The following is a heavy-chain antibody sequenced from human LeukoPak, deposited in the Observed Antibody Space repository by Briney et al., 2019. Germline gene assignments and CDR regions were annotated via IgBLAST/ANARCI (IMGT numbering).Heavy chain of an antibody. D-gene: IGHD5-18*01. Sequence: GGSLRLSCAASGFTFSNAWMSWVRQAPGKGLEWVGRIKSKTDGGITDYAVPVKGRFTISRDDSKNTLYLQMNSLKTEDTAVYYCTTPPRGYSYAHYYYFDYWGQGTLVTVSS. V-gene: IGHV3-15*01. J-gene: IGHJ4*02. CDR2: IKSKTDGGIT. CDR1: GFTFSNAW. CDR3: TTPPRGYSYAHYYYFDY.